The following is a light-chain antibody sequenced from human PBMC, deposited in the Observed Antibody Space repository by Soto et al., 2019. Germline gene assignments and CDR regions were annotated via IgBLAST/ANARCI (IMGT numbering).Light chain of an antibody. V-gene: IGLV2-14*03. Sequence: QSALTQPASVSGSPGQSITISCTGTSSDVGGYNFVSWYQQHPAKAPKLIIYDVSNRPSGVPIRFSASKSGSTASLTLSGLQAEDEADYYCSSYTSDSTLFGGGTKLTVL. J-gene: IGLJ2*01. CDR3: SSYTSDSTL. CDR1: SSDVGGYNF. CDR2: DVS.